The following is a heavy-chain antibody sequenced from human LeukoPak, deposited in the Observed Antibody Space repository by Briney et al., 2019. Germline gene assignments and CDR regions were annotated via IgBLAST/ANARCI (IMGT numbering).Heavy chain of an antibody. Sequence: SETLSLTCTVSGGSISSYYWSWIRQPPGKGLEWIGEINHSGSTNYNPSLKSRVTISVDTSKNQFSLKLSSVTAADTAVYYCARVGVDVWGQGTTVTVSS. CDR3: ARVGVDV. J-gene: IGHJ6*02. V-gene: IGHV4-34*01. CDR2: INHSGST. CDR1: GGSISSYY.